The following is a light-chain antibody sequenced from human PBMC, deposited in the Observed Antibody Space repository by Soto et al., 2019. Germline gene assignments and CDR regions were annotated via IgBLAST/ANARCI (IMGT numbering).Light chain of an antibody. V-gene: IGLV1-44*01. CDR2: SDD. CDR3: ASWEYSLSGWV. J-gene: IGLJ3*02. CDR1: SSNVGSNT. Sequence: QPVLTQPPSASGTHGHRVTISCSGRSSNVGSNTVSWYQQLPGTAPKVLIYSDDQRPSGVTDRFSGSRSGSSASLAISGLQSGDEADYYCASWEYSLSGWVIGGVTKLTVL.